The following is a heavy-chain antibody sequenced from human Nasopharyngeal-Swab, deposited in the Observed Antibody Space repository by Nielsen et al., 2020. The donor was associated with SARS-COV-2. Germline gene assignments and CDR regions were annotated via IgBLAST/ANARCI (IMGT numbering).Heavy chain of an antibody. Sequence: WISQPPGKGLEWVSYISSSSSTIYYADSVKGRFTISRDNAKNSLYLQMNSLRAEDTAVYYCARDPPADFWSGYYLDYWGQGTLVTVSS. CDR3: ARDPPADFWSGYYLDY. D-gene: IGHD3-3*01. J-gene: IGHJ4*02. CDR2: ISSSSSTI. V-gene: IGHV3-48*04.